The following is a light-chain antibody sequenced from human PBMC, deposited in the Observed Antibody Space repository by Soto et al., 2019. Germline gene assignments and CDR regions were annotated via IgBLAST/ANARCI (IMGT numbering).Light chain of an antibody. CDR3: QQYVSSVT. V-gene: IGKV3-20*01. CDR1: QSADSSF. J-gene: IGKJ1*01. CDR2: GAS. Sequence: DIVLPQSPGSLSLSPGERATLSCRASQSADSSFFAWYQQKPGQAPRLLIYGASKRATGTPDRFSGSGSGTDFTLTITRLEPEDCAVYYCQQYVSSVTFGQGTKVEIK.